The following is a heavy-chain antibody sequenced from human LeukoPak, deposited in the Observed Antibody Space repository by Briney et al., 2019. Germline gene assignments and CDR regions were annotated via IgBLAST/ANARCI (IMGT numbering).Heavy chain of an antibody. CDR1: GFTFSSYA. V-gene: IGHV3-23*01. J-gene: IGHJ4*02. CDR3: AKDRWELGSYYFDY. CDR2: ISGSGGST. Sequence: GGSLRLSCAASGFTFSSYAMSWVRQAPGKGLEWVAAISGSGGSTYYADSVKGRFTISGDNSKNTLYLQMNSLRAEDTAVYYCAKDRWELGSYYFDYWGQGTLVTVSS. D-gene: IGHD1-26*01.